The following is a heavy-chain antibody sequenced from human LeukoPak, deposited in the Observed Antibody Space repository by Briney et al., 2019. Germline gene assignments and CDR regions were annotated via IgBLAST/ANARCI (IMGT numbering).Heavy chain of an antibody. CDR2: ISAYNGNT. CDR3: ARIRAAAGNDAFDI. J-gene: IGHJ3*02. CDR1: GYTFTSYG. Sequence: GASVKVSCKASGYTFTSYGISWVRQAPGQGLEWMGWISAYNGNTNYAQKLQGRVTITTDTSTSTAYMELRSLRSDDTAVYYCARIRAAAGNDAFDIWGQGTMVTVSS. V-gene: IGHV1-18*01. D-gene: IGHD6-13*01.